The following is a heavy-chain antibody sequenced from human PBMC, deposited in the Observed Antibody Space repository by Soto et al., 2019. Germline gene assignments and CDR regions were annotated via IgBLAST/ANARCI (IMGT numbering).Heavy chain of an antibody. CDR3: VRDWSTFWGMDV. Sequence: GGSLRLCCAASGFTFSADWMNWVRQAAGKGRGWVANIKQDGSEKYYVDSVKGRCAISRDNAKDSLFLQMHNLRAEDTAVYYCVRDWSTFWGMDVWGQGTTVTV. J-gene: IGHJ6*02. V-gene: IGHV3-7*01. D-gene: IGHD7-27*01. CDR1: GFTFSADW. CDR2: IKQDGSEK.